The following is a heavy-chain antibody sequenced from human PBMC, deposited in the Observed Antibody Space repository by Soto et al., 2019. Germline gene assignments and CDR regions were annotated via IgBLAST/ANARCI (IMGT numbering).Heavy chain of an antibody. J-gene: IGHJ4*02. V-gene: IGHV3-23*01. Sequence: GGSLRLSCAASGFTFSTYAMSWVRQAPGKGLEWVSGININGGSTFYADSVKGRFAISRDKSKNTLYLQMNSLRAEDTAVYYCAKEIYDGSGYYSGGYFDYWGQGIPVTVSS. CDR3: AKEIYDGSGYYSGGYFDY. CDR1: GFTFSTYA. D-gene: IGHD3-22*01. CDR2: ININGGST.